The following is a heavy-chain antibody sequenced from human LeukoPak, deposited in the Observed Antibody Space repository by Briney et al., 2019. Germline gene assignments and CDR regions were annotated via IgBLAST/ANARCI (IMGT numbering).Heavy chain of an antibody. V-gene: IGHV3-23*01. CDR2: VSGGGGTT. D-gene: IGHD1-1*01. Sequence: PGGSLRLSCAASGFSFNTYSMNWVRQTPGKGLEWVSSVSGGGGTTHHADSVKGRFTISRDNYKSTLYLQMNSLGAGDTAVYYCARDGWNVFFDYWGQGALVSVSS. J-gene: IGHJ4*02. CDR3: ARDGWNVFFDY. CDR1: GFSFNTYS.